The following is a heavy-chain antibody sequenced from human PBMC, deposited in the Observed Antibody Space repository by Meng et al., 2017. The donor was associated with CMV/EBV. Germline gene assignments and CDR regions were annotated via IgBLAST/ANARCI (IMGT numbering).Heavy chain of an antibody. CDR3: ASGVVTMIVVYDP. Sequence: PWSGPGLVKPHASLPLPCTGSGASIVCSTSYWGWIRQPPGKGLEWIGRTYYSGGTYYNPCLKRRVTISVETSKNQFTLNLSSVTAADTAVYYCASGVVTMIVVYDPWGQGTLVTVSS. CDR2: TYYSGGT. V-gene: IGHV4-39*06. D-gene: IGHD3-22*01. J-gene: IGHJ5*02. CDR1: GASIVCSTSY.